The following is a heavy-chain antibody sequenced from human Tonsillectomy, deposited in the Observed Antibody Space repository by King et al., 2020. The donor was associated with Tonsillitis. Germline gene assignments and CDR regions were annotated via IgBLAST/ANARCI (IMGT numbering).Heavy chain of an antibody. J-gene: IGHJ4*02. Sequence: EVQLVESGGGLVQPGGSLRLSCAASGFTFSDYAMNWVRQAPGKGPEWVSSIQERNYVTHYADSVKGRFTISRDDSKSTLYLQMGSLRVDDTAVYYCAKQYCDADWGQGTLVTVSS. CDR1: GFTFSDYA. CDR3: AKQYCDAD. CDR2: IQERNYVT. D-gene: IGHD2-21*01. V-gene: IGHV3-23*04.